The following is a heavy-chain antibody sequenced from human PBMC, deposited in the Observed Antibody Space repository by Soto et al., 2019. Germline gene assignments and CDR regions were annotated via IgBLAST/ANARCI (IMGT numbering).Heavy chain of an antibody. CDR2: VVPLFGTP. D-gene: IGHD5-18*01. Sequence: QAQLVQSGAEVNNPGSSVKVSCMSSAGTFNRDAITWVRQAPGHGLEWLGGVVPLFGTPNYAQKLQDRVTIAADESTNTSSMELRGLTSDETAVYYCARQKRDTPMVPFDAWGQGTLVTVSS. CDR3: ARQKRDTPMVPFDA. V-gene: IGHV1-69*01. J-gene: IGHJ4*02. CDR1: AGTFNRDA.